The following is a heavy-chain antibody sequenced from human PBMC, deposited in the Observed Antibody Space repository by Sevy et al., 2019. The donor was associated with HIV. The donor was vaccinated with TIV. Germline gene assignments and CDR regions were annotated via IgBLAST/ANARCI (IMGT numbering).Heavy chain of an antibody. CDR3: ARVSHYYYGMDV. V-gene: IGHV4-31*03. J-gene: IGHJ6*02. CDR2: IYYSGST. Sequence: SETLSLTCTVSGGSISSGGYYWSWIRQHPGKGLEWIGYIYYSGSTYYNPSLKSRVTISVDTSKNQFYLKLSSVTAADTAVYYGARVSHYYYGMDVWGQGTTVTVSS. CDR1: GGSISSGGYY.